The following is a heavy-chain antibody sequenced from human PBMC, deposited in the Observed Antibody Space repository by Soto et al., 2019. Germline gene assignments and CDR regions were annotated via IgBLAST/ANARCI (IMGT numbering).Heavy chain of an antibody. CDR1: GFTFSNSW. D-gene: IGHD4-17*01. V-gene: IGHV3-7*04. CDR2: IKQDGSVK. J-gene: IGHJ4*02. CDR3: AGLWTTVTCDY. Sequence: GGSLRLSCTASGFTFSNSWMSWVRQAPGKGLEWVANIKQDGSVKNYVDSVKGRVTISRDNAKNSLYLQMNSLRAEDTAVYYCAGLWTTVTCDYWGPGTLVTLSS.